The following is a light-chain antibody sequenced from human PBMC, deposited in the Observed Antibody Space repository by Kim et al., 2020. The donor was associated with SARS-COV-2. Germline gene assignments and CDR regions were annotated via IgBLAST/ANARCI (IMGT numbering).Light chain of an antibody. V-gene: IGLV2-14*01. Sequence: QSALTQPASVSGSPGQSITISCTGTSSDVGGYNYVSWYRQHPGKAPKLMIYEVCNRPSGVSNRFSGSKSGNTASLTISGLKAEDEADYFCSSYTSSSTREFGGGTQLTVL. J-gene: IGLJ3*02. CDR3: SSYTSSSTRE. CDR2: EVC. CDR1: SSDVGGYNY.